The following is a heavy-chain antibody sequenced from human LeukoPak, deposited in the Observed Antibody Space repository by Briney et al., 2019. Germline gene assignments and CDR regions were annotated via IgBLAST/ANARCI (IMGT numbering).Heavy chain of an antibody. D-gene: IGHD3-3*01. CDR1: GYTFSSSD. Sequence: ASVKVSCKASGYTFSSSDNNWVRQATGQGLEWMGWMNPNSGHTGYAQKFQGRITFTRNTSISTAYMELSSLRPEDTAVYFCARGVDYALWSDSSYQFYYMDVWGKGATVTVSS. CDR3: ARGVDYALWSDSSYQFYYMDV. CDR2: MNPNSGHT. V-gene: IGHV1-8*03. J-gene: IGHJ6*03.